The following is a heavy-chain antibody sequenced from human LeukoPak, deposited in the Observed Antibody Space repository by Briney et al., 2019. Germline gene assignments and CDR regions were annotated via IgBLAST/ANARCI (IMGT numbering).Heavy chain of an antibody. J-gene: IGHJ4*02. CDR3: ARFPYYYDSSGHGDY. D-gene: IGHD3-22*01. V-gene: IGHV4-34*01. CDR2: INHSGST. Sequence: PSETLSLTCAVYGGSFSGYYWSWIRQPPGKGLEWTGEINHSGSTNYNPSLKSRVTISVDTSKNQFSLKLSSVTAADTAVYYCARFPYYYDSSGHGDYWGQGTLVTVSS. CDR1: GGSFSGYY.